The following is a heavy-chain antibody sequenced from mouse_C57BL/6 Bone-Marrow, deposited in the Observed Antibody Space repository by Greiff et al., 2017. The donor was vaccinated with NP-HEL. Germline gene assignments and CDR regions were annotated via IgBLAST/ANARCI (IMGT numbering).Heavy chain of an antibody. V-gene: IGHV5-6*01. CDR3: ARQPQKAWFAY. CDR2: ISSGGSYT. J-gene: IGHJ3*01. Sequence: EVQLVESGGDLVKPGGSLKLSCAASGFTFSSYGMSWVRQTPDKRLEWVATISSGGSYTYYPDSVKGRFTISRDNAKNTLYLQMSSLKSEDTAMYYCARQPQKAWFAYWGQGTLVTVSA. CDR1: GFTFSSYG.